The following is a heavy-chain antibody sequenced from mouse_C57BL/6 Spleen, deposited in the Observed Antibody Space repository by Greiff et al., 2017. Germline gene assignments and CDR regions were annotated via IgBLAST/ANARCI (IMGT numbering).Heavy chain of an antibody. J-gene: IGHJ3*01. CDR2: IDPSDSYT. Sequence: QVQLQQPGAELVKPGASVKLSCKASGYTFTSYWMQWVKQRPGQGLEWIGEIDPSDSYTNYNQKFKGKATVTVATSSSTAYMQLSSLTSEDSAVYSCASPGDGNSHEFAYWGQGTLVTVSA. CDR1: GYTFTSYW. V-gene: IGHV1-50*01. D-gene: IGHD2-1*01. CDR3: ASPGDGNSHEFAY.